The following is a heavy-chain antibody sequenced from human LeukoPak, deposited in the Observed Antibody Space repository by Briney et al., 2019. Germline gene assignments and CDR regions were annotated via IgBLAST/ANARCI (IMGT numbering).Heavy chain of an antibody. V-gene: IGHV3-30*02. Sequence: GGSLRLSCVASGFTFSNYDMHWVRRAPGKGLEWVTFIRYDGSDKYYVDSVKGRFAISRDISKNTLYLQMNSLRAEDTALYYCAKISATGGFDYWGQGTLATVSS. CDR1: GFTFSNYD. CDR3: AKISATGGFDY. J-gene: IGHJ4*02. D-gene: IGHD1-14*01. CDR2: IRYDGSDK.